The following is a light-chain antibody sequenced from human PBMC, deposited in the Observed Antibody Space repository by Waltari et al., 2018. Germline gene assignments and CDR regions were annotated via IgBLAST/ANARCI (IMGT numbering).Light chain of an antibody. V-gene: IGLV3-1*01. CDR3: QSWDSSTAVI. Sequence: SYDLSQPPSVSVSPGQTARITCPGQNLGEKFVSWYQHKAGQSPVLVMYQDKKRPSGIPERISGSNSGDTATLTISEIQALDQADYYCQSWDSSTAVIFGGGTNLTVV. CDR1: NLGEKF. CDR2: QDK. J-gene: IGLJ2*01.